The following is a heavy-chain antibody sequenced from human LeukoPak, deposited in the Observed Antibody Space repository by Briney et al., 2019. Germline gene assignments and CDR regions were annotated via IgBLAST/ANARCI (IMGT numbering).Heavy chain of an antibody. J-gene: IGHJ4*02. CDR2: INPSGGST. Sequence: ASVKVSCKASGYTFTHYSMHWVRQAPGQGLEWMGIINPSGGSTNYAQKFQGRVTMTRDMSTSTVYMELSSLRSEDTAVYYCARRYLYYFDYWGQGTLVTVSS. V-gene: IGHV1-46*01. D-gene: IGHD2/OR15-2a*01. CDR1: GYTFTHYS. CDR3: ARRYLYYFDY.